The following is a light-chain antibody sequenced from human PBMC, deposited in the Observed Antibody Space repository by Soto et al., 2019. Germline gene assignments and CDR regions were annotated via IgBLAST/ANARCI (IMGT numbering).Light chain of an antibody. CDR1: QSVSSSY. V-gene: IGKV3-20*01. CDR3: QQYGSSPVT. J-gene: IGKJ1*01. CDR2: GAS. Sequence: EIVLTQSPGTLSLSPGERATLSCRASQSVSSSYLAWYQQKPGQAPRLLIYGASSRATGIPDRFSGSGSGTDFTLTISRLEPEDFAVYYCQQYGSSPVTFGQGIKVE.